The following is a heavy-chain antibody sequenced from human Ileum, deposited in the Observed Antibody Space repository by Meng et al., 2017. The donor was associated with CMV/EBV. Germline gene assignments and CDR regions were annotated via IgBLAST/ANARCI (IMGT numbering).Heavy chain of an antibody. CDR2: IIPILGKA. CDR1: EGTGTSNS. V-gene: IGHV1-69*02. Sequence: SEGTGTSNSISWGRKATGQSIEWMGRIIPILGKANYAQKFQGRVTITADKSTSTAYMELSSLRSEDTAVYYCARYYDFWSGLNWFDPWGQGTLVTVSS. J-gene: IGHJ5*02. D-gene: IGHD3-3*01. CDR3: ARYYDFWSGLNWFDP.